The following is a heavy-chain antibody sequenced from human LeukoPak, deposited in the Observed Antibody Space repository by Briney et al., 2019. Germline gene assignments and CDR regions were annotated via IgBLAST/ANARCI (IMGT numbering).Heavy chain of an antibody. CDR3: AREYNHYEEWFDP. Sequence: SETLSLTCTVSGGSISSGGYYWSWIRQPAGKGLEWIGRIYTSGSTNFNPSLKSRVTISVDTSKNQFSLKLSSVTAADTAVYYCAREYNHYEEWFDPWGQGTLVTVSS. J-gene: IGHJ5*02. D-gene: IGHD4-11*01. CDR2: IYTSGST. V-gene: IGHV4-61*02. CDR1: GGSISSGGYY.